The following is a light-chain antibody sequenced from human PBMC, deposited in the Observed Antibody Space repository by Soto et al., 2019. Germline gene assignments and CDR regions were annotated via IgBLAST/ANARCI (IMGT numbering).Light chain of an antibody. CDR1: QGISSY. V-gene: IGKV1-8*01. J-gene: IGKJ1*01. CDR3: QQYESYSPWT. Sequence: IRMTQYPSSLSASPGDRVTXXXXXSQGISSYLAWYQQKPGKAPKLLIYDASTLQSGVPSRYSGSGSGTEFTLTISNLQPDDFATYYCQQYESYSPWTFGQGTKVDIK. CDR2: DAS.